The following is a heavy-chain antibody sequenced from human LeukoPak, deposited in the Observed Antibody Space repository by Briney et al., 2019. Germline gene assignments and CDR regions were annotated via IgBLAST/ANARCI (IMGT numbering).Heavy chain of an antibody. CDR1: GFTFSDYY. V-gene: IGHV3-11*05. J-gene: IGHJ4*02. Sequence: GGSLILSCAASGFTFSDYYMSWIRQAPGKGLEWISYISGSSTYTNYADSVKGRFTISRDNAKNSLYLQMNSLRAEDTAVYYCAKDGDYIDYWGQGTLVTVSS. CDR2: ISGSSTYT. CDR3: AKDGDYIDY. D-gene: IGHD4-17*01.